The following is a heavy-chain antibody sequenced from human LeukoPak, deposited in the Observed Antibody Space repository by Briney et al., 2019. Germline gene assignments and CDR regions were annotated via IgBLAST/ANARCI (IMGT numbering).Heavy chain of an antibody. D-gene: IGHD3-10*01. Sequence: GGSLRLSCTVAGLTFTTSAMKWLRQAPGKGLEWVAFISSGSGGIIHYAGSVKGRFTISRDNAKDSLYLEMTNLRVDDTAVYYCAREEFPNWGQGTLVTVSS. V-gene: IGHV3-48*01. CDR1: GLTFTTSA. CDR2: ISSGSGGII. J-gene: IGHJ4*02. CDR3: AREEFPN.